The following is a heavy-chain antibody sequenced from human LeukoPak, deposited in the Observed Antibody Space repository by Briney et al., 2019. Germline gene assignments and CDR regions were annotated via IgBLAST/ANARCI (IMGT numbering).Heavy chain of an antibody. CDR2: ISSSSSYI. Sequence: AGGSLRLSCAASGFTFSSYSMNWVRQAPGKGLEWVSSISSSSSYIYYADSVKGRFTISRDNAKNSLYLQMNSLRAEDTAVYYCARVTRGSYYLFDYWGQGTLVTVSS. CDR1: GFTFSSYS. V-gene: IGHV3-21*01. CDR3: ARVTRGSYYLFDY. J-gene: IGHJ4*02. D-gene: IGHD1-26*01.